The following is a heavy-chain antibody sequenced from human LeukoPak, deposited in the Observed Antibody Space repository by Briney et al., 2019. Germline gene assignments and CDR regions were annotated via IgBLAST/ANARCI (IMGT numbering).Heavy chain of an antibody. V-gene: IGHV3-23*01. D-gene: IGHD6-13*01. J-gene: IGHJ4*02. Sequence: GGSLRLSCAASGFTFSSYAMSWVRQAPGKGLEWVSGISGSGGSTYYADSVKGRCTISRDNSKNTLYLQMNSLRAEDTAVYYCAKAKVIAAAAFDYWGQGTLVTVSS. CDR3: AKAKVIAAAAFDY. CDR1: GFTFSSYA. CDR2: ISGSGGST.